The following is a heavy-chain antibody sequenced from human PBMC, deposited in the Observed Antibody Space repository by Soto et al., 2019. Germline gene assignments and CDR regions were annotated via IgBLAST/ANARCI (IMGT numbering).Heavy chain of an antibody. CDR3: ARLNKKEGSYSSGLLV. CDR1: GYSFTSYR. Sequence: HGESLKISCKGSGYSFTSYRISWVRQMPGKGLEWMGRIDPSDSYTNYSPSFQGHVTISADKSISTAYLQWSSLKASDTAMYYRARLNKKEGSYSSGLLVWGQGTLVTVSS. D-gene: IGHD6-19*01. CDR2: IDPSDSYT. J-gene: IGHJ4*02. V-gene: IGHV5-10-1*01.